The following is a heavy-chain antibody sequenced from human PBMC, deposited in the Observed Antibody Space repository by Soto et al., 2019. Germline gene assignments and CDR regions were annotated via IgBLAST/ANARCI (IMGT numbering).Heavy chain of an antibody. V-gene: IGHV4-59*01. D-gene: IGHD1-1*01. CDR2: IYYSGST. Sequence: SETLSLTCTVSGGSISSYYWSWIRQPPGKGLEWIGYIYYSGSTNYNPSLKSRVTISVDLSRNQFSLTLRSVTAADTAVYYCARTTTRTSYANWFDPWGQGTLVTAPQ. J-gene: IGHJ5*02. CDR3: ARTTTRTSYANWFDP. CDR1: GGSISSYY.